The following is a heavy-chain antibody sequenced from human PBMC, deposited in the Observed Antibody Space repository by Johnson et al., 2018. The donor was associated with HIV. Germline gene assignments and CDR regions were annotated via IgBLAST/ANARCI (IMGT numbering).Heavy chain of an antibody. Sequence: VQLVESGGGVVQPGRSLRLSCAASGFTFSSYAMHWVRQAPGKGLEWVAVISYDGSNKYYADSVKGRFTISRDNSKNTLYLQMNSLRAEDTAVYYCARAEPWDRRHYAFDIWGRDSGHQLF. CDR1: GFTFSSYA. J-gene: IGHJ3*02. D-gene: IGHD1-1*01. V-gene: IGHV3-30-3*01. CDR2: ISYDGSNK. CDR3: ARAEPWDRRHYAFDI.